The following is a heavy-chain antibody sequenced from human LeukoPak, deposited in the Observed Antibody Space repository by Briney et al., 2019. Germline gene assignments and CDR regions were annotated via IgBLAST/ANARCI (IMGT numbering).Heavy chain of an antibody. J-gene: IGHJ4*02. CDR3: ARRGPSGSYLGY. D-gene: IGHD1-26*01. CDR2: INPNSGGT. CDR1: GYTFTGYY. Sequence: ASVKVSCKASGYTFTGYYMHWLRQAPGQGLEWMGWINPNSGGTNYAQKFQGRVTMTRDTSISTAYMELSRLRSDDTAVYYCARRGPSGSYLGYWGQGTLVTVSS. V-gene: IGHV1-2*02.